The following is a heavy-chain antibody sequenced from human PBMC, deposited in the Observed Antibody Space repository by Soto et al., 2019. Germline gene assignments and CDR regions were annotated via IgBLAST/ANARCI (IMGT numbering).Heavy chain of an antibody. Sequence: GAAVKFYCKASGYTFTSYGISWVRQAPGQGLEWMGWISAYNGNTNYAQKLQGRVTMTTDTCTSTAYMGLMSLISDDTAVYYCAREDSSSGEKADYGGQEPLVTVSS. CDR2: ISAYNGNT. D-gene: IGHD6-13*01. CDR3: AREDSSSGEKADY. CDR1: GYTFTSYG. V-gene: IGHV1-18*01. J-gene: IGHJ4*02.